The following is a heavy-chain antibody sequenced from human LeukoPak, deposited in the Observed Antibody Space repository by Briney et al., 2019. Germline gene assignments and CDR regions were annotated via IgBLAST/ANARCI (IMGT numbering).Heavy chain of an antibody. Sequence: GGSLRLSCAASGFTFSSYSMNWVRQAPGKGLEWVSSISSSSSYIYYADSVKGRFTISRDNSKNSLHLQMNSLRAEDTAVYYCARDKGGLDYWGQGTLVTVSS. CDR2: ISSSSSYI. V-gene: IGHV3-21*01. CDR3: ARDKGGLDY. CDR1: GFTFSSYS. J-gene: IGHJ4*02. D-gene: IGHD6-25*01.